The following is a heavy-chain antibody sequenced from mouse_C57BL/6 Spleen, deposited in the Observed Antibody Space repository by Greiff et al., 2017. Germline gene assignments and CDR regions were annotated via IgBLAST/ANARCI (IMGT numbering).Heavy chain of an antibody. J-gene: IGHJ2*01. D-gene: IGHD1-1*01. V-gene: IGHV1-15*01. CDR2: IDPETGGT. CDR3: TRVITTVVDFDY. Sequence: QVQLKQSGAELVRPGASVTLSCKASGYTFTDYEMHWVKQTPVHGLEWIGAIDPETGGTAYNQKFKGKAILTADKSSSTAYMELRSLTSEDSAVYYCTRVITTVVDFDYWGQGTTLTVSS. CDR1: GYTFTDYE.